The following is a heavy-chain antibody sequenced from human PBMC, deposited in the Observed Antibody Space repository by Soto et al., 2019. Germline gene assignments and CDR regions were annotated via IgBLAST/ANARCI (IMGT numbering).Heavy chain of an antibody. CDR1: GGSIVSVGYY. V-gene: IGHV4-31*03. CDR3: SRGPDRHTRKFDS. CDR2: IYHSGPT. Sequence: SETLSLTCTVSGGSIVSVGYYWSWIRQHPEKGLEWMGYIYHSGPTTYNPSLKSRITMSVDTSKYQFSLNLTSVTAADTAVYYCSRGPDRHTRKFDSWGQGIQVTVSS. J-gene: IGHJ4*02.